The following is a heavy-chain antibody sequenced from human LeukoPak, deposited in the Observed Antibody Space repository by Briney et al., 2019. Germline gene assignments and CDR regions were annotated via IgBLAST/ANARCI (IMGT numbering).Heavy chain of an antibody. Sequence: PSGTLSLTCAVSGGSISIRNWWIWVRQPPGKGLEWIGDIYHRGATNYNPSLKSRVTMSVDNSKNHFSLNLSSVTAADTAVYYCARGGYQRGYFDYWGQGILVTVSS. V-gene: IGHV4-4*02. D-gene: IGHD5-18*01. CDR2: IYHRGAT. CDR3: ARGGYQRGYFDY. J-gene: IGHJ4*02. CDR1: GGSISIRNW.